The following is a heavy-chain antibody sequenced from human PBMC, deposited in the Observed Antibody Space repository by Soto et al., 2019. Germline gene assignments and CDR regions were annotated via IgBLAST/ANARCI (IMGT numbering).Heavy chain of an antibody. CDR1: GGSISSGGYY. D-gene: IGHD5-12*01. CDR3: ARDRGEMATITPYYYYGMDV. V-gene: IGHV4-31*03. CDR2: IYYSGST. J-gene: IGHJ6*02. Sequence: SETLSLTCTVSGGSISSGGYYWSWIRQHPGKGLEWIGYIYYSGSTYYNPSLKSRVTISVDTSKNQFSLKLSSVTAADTAVYYCARDRGEMATITPYYYYGMDVWGQGTTVTVSS.